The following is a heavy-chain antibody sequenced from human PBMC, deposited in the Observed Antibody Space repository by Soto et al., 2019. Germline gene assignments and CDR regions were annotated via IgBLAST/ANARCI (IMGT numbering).Heavy chain of an antibody. D-gene: IGHD1-26*01. CDR2: ISGSGDST. V-gene: IGHV3-23*01. CDR3: ARRGSGSYYDY. Sequence: EVQLLESGGGLVQPGGSLRLSCAASGFTFSNYAMNWVRQAPVKGLEWVSVISGSGDSTYHADSVKGRFTISRDNSKNTLYLLLNSLRAEDTAVYYCARRGSGSYYDYWGQGTLVTVSS. CDR1: GFTFSNYA. J-gene: IGHJ4*02.